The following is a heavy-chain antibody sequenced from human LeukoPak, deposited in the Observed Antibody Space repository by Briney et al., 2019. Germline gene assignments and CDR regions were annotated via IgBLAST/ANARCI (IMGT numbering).Heavy chain of an antibody. CDR3: AKSFYYDSSGYSDY. D-gene: IGHD3-22*01. V-gene: IGHV3-30*02. CDR2: IRFDGRNQ. Sequence: GGSLRLSCVASGLTFSRFGIHWVRQAPGKGLEWVAYIRFDGRNQYYGDSVKGRFTISRDNSNNTLYLQMNSLRPEDTAVYYCAKSFYYDSSGYSDYWGQGTLVIVSS. J-gene: IGHJ4*02. CDR1: GLTFSRFG.